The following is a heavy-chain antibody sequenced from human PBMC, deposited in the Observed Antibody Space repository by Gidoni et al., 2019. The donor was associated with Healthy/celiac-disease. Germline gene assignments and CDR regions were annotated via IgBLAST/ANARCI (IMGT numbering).Heavy chain of an antibody. CDR2: IYYSGST. Sequence: QLQLQESGPGLVKPSETLSLTCTVSGGSISSSSYYWGWIRQPPGKGLEWIGSIYYSGSTYYNPSLKSRVTISVDTSKNQFSLKLSSVTAADTAVYYCARRVAVAGTPTPIDYWGQGTLVTVSS. J-gene: IGHJ4*02. V-gene: IGHV4-39*01. CDR1: GGSISSSSYY. D-gene: IGHD6-19*01. CDR3: ARRVAVAGTPTPIDY.